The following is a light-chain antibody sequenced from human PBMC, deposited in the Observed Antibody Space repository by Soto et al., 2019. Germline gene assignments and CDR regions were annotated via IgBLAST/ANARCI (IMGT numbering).Light chain of an antibody. CDR2: DAS. V-gene: IGKV1-5*01. J-gene: IGKJ1*01. Sequence: DIQMTQSPSTLSASVGDRVTITCRASQSISSWLAWYQQKPGKAPKLLIYDASSLESGVPSRFNGSGSGAEFTLVISSLQPDDFATYYCQQYNSYSPWTFGQGTKVEIK. CDR1: QSISSW. CDR3: QQYNSYSPWT.